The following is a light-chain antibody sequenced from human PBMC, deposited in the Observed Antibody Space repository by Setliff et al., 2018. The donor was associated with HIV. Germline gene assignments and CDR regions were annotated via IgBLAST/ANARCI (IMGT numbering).Light chain of an antibody. Sequence: QSVLTQPPSVSGAPGQRVTISCTGSSSNIGGGYDVHWYQQPPGTAPKLLIYGHTNRPSGVPDRFSGYKSGTSASLAITGLQAEDEADYYCQSYGASLSAFVFGTGTKVTVL. CDR3: QSYGASLSAFV. CDR1: SSNIGGGYD. J-gene: IGLJ1*01. V-gene: IGLV1-40*01. CDR2: GHT.